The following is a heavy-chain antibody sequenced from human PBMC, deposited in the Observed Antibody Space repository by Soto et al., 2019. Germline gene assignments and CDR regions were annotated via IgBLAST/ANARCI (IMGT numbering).Heavy chain of an antibody. Sequence: EVQLLESGGGLVQPGGSLRLSCAASGFTFSSYAMSWVRQAPGKGLEWVSTISGSGGSTHYADSVKGRFTISRDNSKNTLYLQMNSLIAEDTAVYYCAKAALWSGWYGMDVWGQGTTVTVSS. CDR2: ISGSGGST. V-gene: IGHV3-23*01. CDR3: AKAALWSGWYGMDV. D-gene: IGHD3-3*01. J-gene: IGHJ6*02. CDR1: GFTFSSYA.